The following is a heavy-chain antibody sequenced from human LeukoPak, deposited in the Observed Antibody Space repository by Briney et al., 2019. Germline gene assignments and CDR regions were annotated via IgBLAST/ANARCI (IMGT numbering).Heavy chain of an antibody. CDR2: ISSSSISK. D-gene: IGHD3-10*01. CDR3: GRSTERQQNSGMPVES. J-gene: IGHJ5*01. V-gene: IGHV3-48*01. CDR1: GFSFSDYN. Sequence: GGSLRLSCAASGFSFSDYNMNWVRQAPGKGLEWISFISSSSISKHYADSVRGRFTISRENARNSVYLQMNSLRPEDTGVYYRGRSTERQQNSGMPVESWGPGALGTVSS.